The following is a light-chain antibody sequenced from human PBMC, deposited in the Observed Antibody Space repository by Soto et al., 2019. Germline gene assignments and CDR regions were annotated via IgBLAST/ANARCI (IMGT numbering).Light chain of an antibody. CDR1: SSDVGGYNY. J-gene: IGLJ1*01. CDR3: VSHISVAYRSIYV. V-gene: IGLV2-14*01. Sequence: QSALTQPPSASGSPGQSVTISCTGTSSDVGGYNYVSWYQQHPGKAPKLIIYEVTNRPSGLSNRFSGSKSDNTASLTISGLQAEDEADYYCVSHISVAYRSIYVFGTGTKVTVL. CDR2: EVT.